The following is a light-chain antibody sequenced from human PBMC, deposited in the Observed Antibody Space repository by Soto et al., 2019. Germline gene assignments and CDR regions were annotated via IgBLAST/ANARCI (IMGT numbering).Light chain of an antibody. J-gene: IGKJ2*01. CDR3: QQYNNWPPDT. CDR2: GAA. CDR1: QSVSSN. Sequence: EIVMTQSPATLSVSPGERATLSCRASQSVSSNLAWYQQQPGQAPRLLLYGAATSATGIPARFSGSGSGTAFTLPISSLQSEDFAVYYCQQYNNWPPDTFGQGTKLEIK. V-gene: IGKV3-15*01.